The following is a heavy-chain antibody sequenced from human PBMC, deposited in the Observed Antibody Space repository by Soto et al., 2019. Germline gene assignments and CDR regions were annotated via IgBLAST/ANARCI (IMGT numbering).Heavy chain of an antibody. J-gene: IGHJ4*02. CDR3: ARVPAITIFGVVIIQGGFDY. Sequence: PSETLSLTCTVSGGSISSGGYYWSWIRQHPGKGLEWIGYIYYSGSTYYNPSLKSRVTISVDTSKNQFSLKLSSVTAVDTAVYYCARVPAITIFGVVIIQGGFDYWGQGTLVTVSS. CDR1: GGSISSGGYY. D-gene: IGHD3-3*01. V-gene: IGHV4-31*03. CDR2: IYYSGST.